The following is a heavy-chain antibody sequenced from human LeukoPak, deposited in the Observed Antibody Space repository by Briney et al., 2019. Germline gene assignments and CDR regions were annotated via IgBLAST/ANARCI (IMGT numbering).Heavy chain of an antibody. CDR3: ARLAEMATIFFDY. J-gene: IGHJ4*02. Sequence: SETLSLTCTVSGGSINSNTYYWGWVRQPPGKGLEWIGTIYYSGSTYYNPSLKSRVTISVDTSKNQFSLKLSSVTAADTAVYYCARLAEMATIFFDYWGQGTLVTVSS. CDR1: GGSINSNTYY. D-gene: IGHD5-24*01. CDR2: IYYSGST. V-gene: IGHV4-39*01.